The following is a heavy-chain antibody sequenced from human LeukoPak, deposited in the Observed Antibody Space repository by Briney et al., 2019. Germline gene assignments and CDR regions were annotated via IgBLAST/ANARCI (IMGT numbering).Heavy chain of an antibody. CDR3: AKGPRYYYDSSGYPYYFDY. J-gene: IGHJ4*02. CDR1: GFTFDDYA. Sequence: GGSLRLSCAASGFTFDDYAMHWVRQAPGKGLEWVSGISWNSGSIGYADSVKGRFTISRDNAKNSLYLQMNSLRAEDTALYYCAKGPRYYYDSSGYPYYFDYWGQGTLVTVSS. D-gene: IGHD3-22*01. V-gene: IGHV3-9*01. CDR2: ISWNSGSI.